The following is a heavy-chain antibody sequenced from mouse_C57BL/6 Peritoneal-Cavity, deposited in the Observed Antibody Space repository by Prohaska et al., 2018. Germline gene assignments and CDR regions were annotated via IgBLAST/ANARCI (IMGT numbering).Heavy chain of an antibody. D-gene: IGHD1-1*02. CDR1: GFTFSGFW. V-gene: IGHV11-2*01. CDR2: INSDGSAI. Sequence: EVQLLETGGGLVQPGGSRGLSCEGSGFTFSGFWMSWVRQTPGKTLEWIGDINSDGSAINYAPSIKDRFTIFRDNDKSTLYLQMSNVRSEDTATYFCMRYGGNYWYFDVWGTGTTATVSS. J-gene: IGHJ1*03. CDR3: MRYGGNYWYFDV.